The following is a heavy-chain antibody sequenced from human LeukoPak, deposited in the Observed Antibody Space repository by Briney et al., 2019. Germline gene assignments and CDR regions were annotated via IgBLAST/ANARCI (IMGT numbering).Heavy chain of an antibody. V-gene: IGHV1-2*02. CDR2: INPNSGGA. CDR3: ARGRDELDY. Sequence: ASVKVSCKASGYTFTGYYMYWVRQAPGQGLEWMGWINPNSGGANYAQKFQVRVTMTRDRSISTAYMELIRLRSDDTAVYYCARGRDELDYWGQGTLVTVSS. CDR1: GYTFTGYY. D-gene: IGHD1-1*01. J-gene: IGHJ4*02.